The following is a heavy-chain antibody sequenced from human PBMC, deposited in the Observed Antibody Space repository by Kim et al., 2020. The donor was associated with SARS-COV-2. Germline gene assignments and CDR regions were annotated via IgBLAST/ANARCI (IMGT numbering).Heavy chain of an antibody. CDR3: ARHREYYFDY. CDR2: ST. J-gene: IGHJ4*02. V-gene: IGHV4-59*08. Sequence: STNYSPTLKSRVTISVDTSKNQFSLTLTSVTAADAAMYFCARHREYYFDYWGQGTLVTVSS.